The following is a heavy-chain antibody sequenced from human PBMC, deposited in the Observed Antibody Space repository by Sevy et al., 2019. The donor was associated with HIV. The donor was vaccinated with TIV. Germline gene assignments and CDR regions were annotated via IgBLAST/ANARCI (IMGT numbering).Heavy chain of an antibody. Sequence: GGCLRLSCAASGFTFRSYVMSWVRQAPGKGLEWVSGISGSGGSTYYADSVKGRFTISRDNSKNSLYLQMNSLRTEDTAVYYCTKAKTVAAGFDYWGQGTLVTVSS. V-gene: IGHV3-23*01. CDR3: TKAKTVAAGFDY. CDR1: GFTFRSYV. D-gene: IGHD2-15*01. CDR2: ISGSGGST. J-gene: IGHJ4*02.